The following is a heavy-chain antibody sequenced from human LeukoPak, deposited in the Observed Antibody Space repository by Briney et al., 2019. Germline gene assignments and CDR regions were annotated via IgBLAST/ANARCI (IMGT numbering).Heavy chain of an antibody. CDR2: IYCSGST. D-gene: IGHD2-15*01. CDR1: GGSISSSSHY. V-gene: IGHV4-39*01. CDR3: ARRYCSGGHCYYFDS. Sequence: SETLSLTCTVSGGSISSSSHYWGWIRQPPGMGMEWIGIIYCSGSTYYNPSLNSRVTVSLDTSKNQFSLTVTSVTAADTAVYYCARRYCSGGHCYYFDSWGQGTLVTVSS. J-gene: IGHJ4*02.